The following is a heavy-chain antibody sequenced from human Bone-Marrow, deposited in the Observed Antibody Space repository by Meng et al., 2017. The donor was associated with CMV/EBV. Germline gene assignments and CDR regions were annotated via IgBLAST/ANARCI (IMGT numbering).Heavy chain of an antibody. Sequence: SGVYISSNNWRNWVRQPPGKGLEWIGEIYHSGSNNYNPYLESRVTMSVAKSKNQFSLNQSTVTAAETAVYYCARSDYYDGSGYNLSWGQGTLVTVSS. J-gene: IGHJ4*02. D-gene: IGHD3-22*01. CDR2: IYHSGSN. V-gene: IGHV4-4*02. CDR1: GVYISSNNW. CDR3: ARSDYYDGSGYNLS.